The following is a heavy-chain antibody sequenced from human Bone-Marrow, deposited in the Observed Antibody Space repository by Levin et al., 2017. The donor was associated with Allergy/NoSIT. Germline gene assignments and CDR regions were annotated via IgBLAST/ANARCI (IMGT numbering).Heavy chain of an antibody. Sequence: AGGSLRLSCRASGFSLSGHAMSWVRQAPGKGLNWVSAISGDGNNEYYADPVRGRFTVSRDTSGNTVFLQMDSLSAEDTAVYCCAYDSVLPFEYWGQGTLVTVSS. CDR2: ISGDGNNE. D-gene: IGHD3-16*01. CDR1: GFSLSGHA. CDR3: AYDSVLPFEY. J-gene: IGHJ4*02. V-gene: IGHV3-23*01.